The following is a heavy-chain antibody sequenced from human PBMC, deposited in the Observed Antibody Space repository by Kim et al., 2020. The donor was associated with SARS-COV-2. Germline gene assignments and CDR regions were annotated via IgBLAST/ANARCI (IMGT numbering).Heavy chain of an antibody. V-gene: IGHV1-46*01. CDR3: ARDTVPLYYYDSSGYLDP. CDR2: INPSGGST. J-gene: IGHJ5*02. CDR1: GYTFTSYY. D-gene: IGHD3-22*01. Sequence: ASVKVSCKASGYTFTSYYMHWVRQAPGQGLEWMGIINPSGGSTSYAQKFQGRVTMTRDTSTSTVYMELSSLRSEDTAVYYCARDTVPLYYYDSSGYLDPWGQGTLVTVTS.